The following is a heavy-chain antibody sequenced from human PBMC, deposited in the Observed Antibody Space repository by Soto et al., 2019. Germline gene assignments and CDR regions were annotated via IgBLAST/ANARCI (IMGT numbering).Heavy chain of an antibody. J-gene: IGHJ4*02. CDR3: ARRFRPFDY. CDR2: ISSSSSYT. CDR1: GFTFSDYY. Sequence: GGSLRLSCAASGFTFSDYYMSWIRQAPGKGLEWVSYISSSSSYTNYADSVKGRFTISRDNSKNTLYLQMNSLIAEDTAVYYCARRFRPFDYWGQGTLVTVSS. D-gene: IGHD3-16*01. V-gene: IGHV3-11*03.